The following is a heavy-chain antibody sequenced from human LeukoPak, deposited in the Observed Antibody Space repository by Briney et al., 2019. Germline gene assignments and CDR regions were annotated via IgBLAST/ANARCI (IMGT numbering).Heavy chain of an antibody. CDR2: IYYSGST. J-gene: IGHJ3*02. CDR1: GGSISSYY. D-gene: IGHD6-19*01. V-gene: IGHV4-59*08. Sequence: PSETLSLTCTVSGGSISSYYWSWIRQPPGKGLEWIGYIYYSGSTNYNPSLKSRVTISVDTSKNQFSLKLSSVTAADTAVYYCARRVAVAGTETFDIWGQGTVVTVSS. CDR3: ARRVAVAGTETFDI.